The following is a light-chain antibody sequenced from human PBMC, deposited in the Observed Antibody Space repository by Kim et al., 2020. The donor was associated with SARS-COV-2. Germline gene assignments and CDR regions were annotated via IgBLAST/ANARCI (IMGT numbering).Light chain of an antibody. J-gene: IGKJ2*01. CDR3: QQYNAYPYT. CDR1: QSINSW. V-gene: IGKV1-5*01. Sequence: SARVGDRVTIPCRASQSINSWLAWDQQKPGKAPKLLIFDASSVESGVPSRFGGSGSGTEFTLTISSLQPDDFATYFCQQYNAYPYTFGQGTKLEI. CDR2: DAS.